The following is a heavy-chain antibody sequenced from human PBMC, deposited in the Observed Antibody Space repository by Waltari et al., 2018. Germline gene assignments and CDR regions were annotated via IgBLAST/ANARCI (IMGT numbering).Heavy chain of an antibody. D-gene: IGHD2-21*01. CDR2: IHYSGST. CDR1: GESFLGYF. CDR3: ARYGEVPASYFFDY. J-gene: IGHJ4*01. Sequence: QVQLHQWGAGQLKPSETLSLTCAVSGESFLGYFWSWIRQSPGKGLEWLGSIHYSGSTNYNPTLESRLSPSVETTKKRFSLSLTSVTAADAALYFCARYGEVPASYFFDYWGQGTLVTVSS. V-gene: IGHV4-34*01.